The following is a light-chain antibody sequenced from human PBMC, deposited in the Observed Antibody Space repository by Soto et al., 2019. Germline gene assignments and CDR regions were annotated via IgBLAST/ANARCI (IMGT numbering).Light chain of an antibody. Sequence: ETVLTQSPGTLSLSPGERATLSCRASQSVSSSFLAWYQQKVGQAPRLLIYGASSRATGIPDRFSGSGSGTDFTLTISRLEPEDFAVYYCQQYGSSPRTFGQGTRLEIK. CDR3: QQYGSSPRT. V-gene: IGKV3-20*01. CDR1: QSVSSSF. CDR2: GAS. J-gene: IGKJ5*01.